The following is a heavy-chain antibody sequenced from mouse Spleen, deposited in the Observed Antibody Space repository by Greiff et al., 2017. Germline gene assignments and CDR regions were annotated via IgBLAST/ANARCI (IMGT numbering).Heavy chain of an antibody. D-gene: IGHD1-1*01. CDR3: ARDGPYGSSHYYAMDY. J-gene: IGHJ4*01. Sequence: EVHLVESGGGLVQPGGSRKLSCAASGFTFSDYGMAWVRQAPGKGPEWVAFISNLAYSIYYADTVTGRFTISRENAKNTLYLEMSSLRSEDTAMYYCARDGPYGSSHYYAMDYWGQGTSVTVSS. CDR2: ISNLAYSI. V-gene: IGHV5-15*02. CDR1: GFTFSDYG.